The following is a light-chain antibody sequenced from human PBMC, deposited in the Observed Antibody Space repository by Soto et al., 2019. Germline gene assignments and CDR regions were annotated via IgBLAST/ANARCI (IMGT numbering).Light chain of an antibody. V-gene: IGKV1-5*01. CDR2: DAS. Sequence: DIQMTQSPSTLSASVGDRVTITCRARQSISIWLAWYQQKPGKAPKLLIYDASILESGVPSRFSGSGSGTEFTLTITSLQPDDFATYYCQLSHTTLTFGQGTRLEIK. CDR3: QLSHTTLT. J-gene: IGKJ5*01. CDR1: QSISIW.